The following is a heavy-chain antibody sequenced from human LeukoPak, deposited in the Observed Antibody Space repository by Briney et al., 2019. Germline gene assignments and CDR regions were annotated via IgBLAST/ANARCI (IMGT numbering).Heavy chain of an antibody. Sequence: ASVKVSCKASGYTFTSYYMHWVRQAPGQGLEWMGLINPSGGSTSYAQKFQGRVTMTRDTSTSTVYMERSSLRSEDTAVYYCARELEDCSGGSCHGWVAFDIWGQGTMVTVSS. CDR2: INPSGGST. V-gene: IGHV1-46*01. CDR1: GYTFTSYY. J-gene: IGHJ3*02. D-gene: IGHD2-15*01. CDR3: ARELEDCSGGSCHGWVAFDI.